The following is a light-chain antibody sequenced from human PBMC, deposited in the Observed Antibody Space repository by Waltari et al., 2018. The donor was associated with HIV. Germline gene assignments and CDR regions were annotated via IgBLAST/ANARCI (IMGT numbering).Light chain of an antibody. CDR3: QVWDSNSDHYV. CDR1: DVGTKS. CDR2: FDS. V-gene: IGLV3-21*04. Sequence: SYVLTQPPSVSVAPGETARITCGGSDVGTKSVHWYQQKPGQAPMLVIFFDSDRSSGIPDRFSGSASGNTATLTFSGVEAGDEADYYCQVWDSNSDHYVFGTGTRVTVL. J-gene: IGLJ1*01.